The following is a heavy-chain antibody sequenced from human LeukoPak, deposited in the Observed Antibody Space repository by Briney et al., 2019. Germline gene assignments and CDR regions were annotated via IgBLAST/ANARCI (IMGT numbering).Heavy chain of an antibody. D-gene: IGHD2-15*01. CDR3: ARDIVVVVAATQSHAFDI. V-gene: IGHV4-59*01. J-gene: IGHJ3*02. Sequence: SETLSLTCTVSGGSISSYYWSWIRQPPGKGLEWIGYIYYSGSTNYNPSLKSRVTISVDTSMNQFSLKLSSVTAADTAVYYCARDIVVVVAATQSHAFDIWGQGTMVTVSS. CDR2: IYYSGST. CDR1: GGSISSYY.